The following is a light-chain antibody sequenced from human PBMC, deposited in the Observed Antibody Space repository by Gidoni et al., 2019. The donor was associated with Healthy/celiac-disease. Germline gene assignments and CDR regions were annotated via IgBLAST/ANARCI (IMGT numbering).Light chain of an antibody. V-gene: IGKV1-33*01. CDR1: QDISNY. CDR2: DAS. J-gene: IGKJ5*01. CDR3: QQYDNLPPFT. Sequence: IQMTQSPFSLSAFVGDRVTITCQASQDISNYLNWYQQKPGKAPKLLIYDASNLETGVPSRFSGSGSGTDFTFTISSLQPEDIATYYCQQYDNLPPFTFGQGTRLEIK.